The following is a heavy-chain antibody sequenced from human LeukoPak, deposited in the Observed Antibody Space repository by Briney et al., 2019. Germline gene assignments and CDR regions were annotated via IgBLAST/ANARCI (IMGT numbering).Heavy chain of an antibody. CDR1: GGSISSGDYY. D-gene: IGHD4-17*01. J-gene: IGHJ4*02. CDR2: IYYSGST. V-gene: IGHV4-30-4*08. CDR3: ARDNTVTTTIDY. Sequence: PSETLSLTCTVSGGSISSGDYYWSWIRQPPGQGLEWIVYIYYSGSTYYNPSLKSRVTISVDTSKNQFSLKLSSVTAADTAVYYCARDNTVTTTIDYWGQGTLVTVSS.